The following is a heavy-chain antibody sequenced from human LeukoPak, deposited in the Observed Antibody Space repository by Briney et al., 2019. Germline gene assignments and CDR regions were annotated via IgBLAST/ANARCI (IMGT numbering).Heavy chain of an antibody. CDR2: ISASGGST. V-gene: IGHV3-23*01. CDR3: ARGASNRFDY. Sequence: GGSLRLSCAASGFTFSSSAMSWVRQVPGKGLEWVSGISASGGSTYYADSVRGRFTISRDNSKNTLYLQMNSLRGEDTAVYYCARGASNRFDYWGQGTLVTVSS. D-gene: IGHD1-14*01. J-gene: IGHJ4*02. CDR1: GFTFSSSA.